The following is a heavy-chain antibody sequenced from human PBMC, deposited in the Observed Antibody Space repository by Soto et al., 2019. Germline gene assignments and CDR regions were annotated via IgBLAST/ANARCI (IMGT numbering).Heavy chain of an antibody. V-gene: IGHV4-34*01. J-gene: IGHJ6*02. Sequence: ASETLSLTCAVYGGSFSGYYWSWIRQPPGKGLEWIGEINHSGSTNYNPSLKSRVTISVDTSKNQFSLKLSSVTAADTAVYYCARERAARGHYYYYGMDVWGQGTTVTVSS. CDR1: GGSFSGYY. CDR2: INHSGST. CDR3: ARERAARGHYYYYGMDV. D-gene: IGHD6-6*01.